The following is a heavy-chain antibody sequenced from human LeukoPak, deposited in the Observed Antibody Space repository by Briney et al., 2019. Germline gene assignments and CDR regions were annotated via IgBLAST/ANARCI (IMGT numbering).Heavy chain of an antibody. D-gene: IGHD3-22*01. CDR1: GFTFSNYA. J-gene: IGHJ4*02. CDR3: AKEPHSSGPYYFDY. Sequence: GGSLRLSCAASGFTFSNYAINWVRQASGTGLAWVSRIRAGGDSTYYADSVKGRFTISRDNSKNTLYLQMNSLRAEDTAVYYCAKEPHSSGPYYFDYWGQGTLVTVSS. CDR2: IRAGGDST. V-gene: IGHV3-23*01.